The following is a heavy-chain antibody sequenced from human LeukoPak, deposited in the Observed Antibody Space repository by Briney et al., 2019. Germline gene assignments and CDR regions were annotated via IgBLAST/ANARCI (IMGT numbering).Heavy chain of an antibody. CDR1: GYTFTSYD. CDR3: ARGPYCTDGVCYAYYYYMDV. V-gene: IGHV1-8*01. D-gene: IGHD2-8*01. J-gene: IGHJ6*03. Sequence: ASVKVSCKASGYTFTSYDINWVRQATAQGLEWMGWMNPNRGNTGYAQKFQGRVTMTRNTSISTAYMELSSLRSEDTAVYYCARGPYCTDGVCYAYYYYMDVWGKGTTVTVSS. CDR2: MNPNRGNT.